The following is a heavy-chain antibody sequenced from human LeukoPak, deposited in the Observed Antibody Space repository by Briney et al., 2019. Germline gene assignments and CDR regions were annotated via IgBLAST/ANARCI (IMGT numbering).Heavy chain of an antibody. CDR2: MSPKSGNT. V-gene: IGHV1-8*02. D-gene: IGHD3-16*01. CDR1: GYTFTGYY. Sequence: GASVKVSCKASGYTFTGYYINWVRQAPGRGLEWMGWMSPKSGNTDYAQKFKGRVTMTRNTSINTAYLELSSLTSDDTAVYFCARGVGGLGNMDVWGKGTTVIISS. CDR3: ARGVGGLGNMDV. J-gene: IGHJ6*03.